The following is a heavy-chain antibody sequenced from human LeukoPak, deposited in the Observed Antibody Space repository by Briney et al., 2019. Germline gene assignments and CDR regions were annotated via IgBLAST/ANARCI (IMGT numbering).Heavy chain of an antibody. V-gene: IGHV3-23*01. CDR2: ISVASIT. Sequence: PGGSLRLSCAASGLAFSSYAMSWVRQPPGKGLEWVSTISVASITFYADSVKGRFTISRDNSRNTVYLQMTSLRADDTAVYYCAKFAWFGTWYGMDVWGQGTTVTVSS. D-gene: IGHD3-10*01. CDR3: AKFAWFGTWYGMDV. CDR1: GLAFSSYA. J-gene: IGHJ6*02.